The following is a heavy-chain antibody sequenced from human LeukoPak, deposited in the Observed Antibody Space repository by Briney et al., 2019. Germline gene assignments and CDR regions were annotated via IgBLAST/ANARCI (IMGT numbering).Heavy chain of an antibody. CDR3: ATSTRSRGPAFDI. Sequence: SETLSLTCTVSGCTISKWYWNWLRQPPAKELGWIGYVYYTGSTNYNPSLKGRVTISVDTSKNQFSLNLSSVTAADTAVYYCATSTRSRGPAFDIWGQGTVVTVSS. CDR2: VYYTGST. V-gene: IGHV4-59*08. J-gene: IGHJ3*02. D-gene: IGHD2/OR15-2a*01. CDR1: GCTISKWY.